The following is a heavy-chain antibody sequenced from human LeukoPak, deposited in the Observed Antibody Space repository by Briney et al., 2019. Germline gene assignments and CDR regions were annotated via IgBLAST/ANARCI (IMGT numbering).Heavy chain of an antibody. CDR1: GVTRKNNY. Sequence: GSLGPPCATSGVTRKNNYINWVRQAPRKGLEWVSVIYSSGGTFYSESVKGRFTISRDSSKNTLYLEMNSLRADDTAVYYCARDSKGPAFWGQGTLVTVSS. V-gene: IGHV3-53*01. CDR2: IYSSGGT. CDR3: ARDSKGPAF. D-gene: IGHD2-15*01. J-gene: IGHJ1*01.